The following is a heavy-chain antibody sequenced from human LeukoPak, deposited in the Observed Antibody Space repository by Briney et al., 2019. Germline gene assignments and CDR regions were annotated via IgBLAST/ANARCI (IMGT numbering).Heavy chain of an antibody. Sequence: SETLSLTCAVYGGSFSGYYWSWIRQPPGKGLEWIGEINHSGSTNYNPSLKSRVTISVDTSKNQFSLKLSSVTAADTAVYYCARRFGSSWYFGGQGTLVTVSS. CDR2: INHSGST. V-gene: IGHV4-34*01. J-gene: IGHJ4*02. D-gene: IGHD6-13*01. CDR3: ARRFGSSWYF. CDR1: GGSFSGYY.